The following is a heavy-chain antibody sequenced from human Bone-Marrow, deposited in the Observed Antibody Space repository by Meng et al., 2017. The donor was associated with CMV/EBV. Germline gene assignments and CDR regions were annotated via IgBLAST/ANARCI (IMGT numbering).Heavy chain of an antibody. CDR1: SSGGYY. CDR2: IYYSGST. CDR3: ARANFYGSGSYYKEVWFDP. Sequence: SSGGYYWSWIRQHPGKGLEWIGYIYYSGSTYYNPSLKSRVTISVDTSKNQFSLKLSSVTAADTAVYYCARANFYGSGSYYKEVWFDPWGQGTLVTVSS. D-gene: IGHD3-10*01. V-gene: IGHV4-31*02. J-gene: IGHJ5*02.